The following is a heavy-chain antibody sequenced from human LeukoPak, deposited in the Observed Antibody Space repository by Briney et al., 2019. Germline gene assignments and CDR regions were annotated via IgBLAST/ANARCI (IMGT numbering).Heavy chain of an antibody. CDR1: CGSISSSSYY. D-gene: IGHD6-13*01. CDR2: IYYSGST. V-gene: IGHV4-39*01. J-gene: IGHJ4*02. Sequence: PSETLSLTCTVSCGSISSSSYYWGWIRQPPGKGLEWIGTIYYSGSTYYNPSLKSRVTISVDTSKNQSSLKLSSVTAADTAVYYCARPAAAGIDYWGQGTLVTVSS. CDR3: ARPAAAGIDY.